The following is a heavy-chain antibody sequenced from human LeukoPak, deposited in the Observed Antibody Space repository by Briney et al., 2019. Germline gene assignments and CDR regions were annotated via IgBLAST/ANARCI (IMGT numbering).Heavy chain of an antibody. CDR2: ISESGGST. J-gene: IGHJ4*02. V-gene: IGHV3-23*01. D-gene: IGHD5-12*01. CDR1: GFTISSYI. Sequence: GGSLRLSCAVSGFTISSYIMTWVRQAPGKGLEWVSGISESGGSTSYADSVKGRFAISRDNSKNTLYLQMNSLRAEDTAVYYCARDHGYAFDYWGQGTLVTVSS. CDR3: ARDHGYAFDY.